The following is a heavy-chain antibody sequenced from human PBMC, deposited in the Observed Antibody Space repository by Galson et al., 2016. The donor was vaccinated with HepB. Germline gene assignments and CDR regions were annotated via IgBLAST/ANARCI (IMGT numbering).Heavy chain of an antibody. CDR2: TYYRSKWYN. D-gene: IGHD6-13*01. J-gene: IGHJ4*02. CDR3: ARDLSSSWFPFDY. Sequence: FAISGDSVSSHSAAWNWIRQSPSRGLEWLGRTYYRSKWYNDYAVSVKSRLTINPDTSKNQFSLQLNSVTPEDTAVYYCARDLSSSWFPFDYWGQGTLGTVAS. CDR1: GDSVSSHSAA. V-gene: IGHV6-1*01.